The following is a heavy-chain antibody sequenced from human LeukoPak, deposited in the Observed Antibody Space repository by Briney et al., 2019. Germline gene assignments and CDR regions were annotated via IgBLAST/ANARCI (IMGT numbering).Heavy chain of an antibody. V-gene: IGHV4-39*01. J-gene: IGHJ4*02. CDR1: GGSISWSSYY. CDR3: ARHASYDSFDH. Sequence: PSQTLSLTCSGSGGSISWSSYYWAWIRQPPGKELEWIGSIYSSGSAYYNPSLKSRLTISIDTSNNQFSLKVSSVTAADTAVYSCARHASYDSFDHWRQGALITVSS. CDR2: IYSSGSA. D-gene: IGHD5-12*01.